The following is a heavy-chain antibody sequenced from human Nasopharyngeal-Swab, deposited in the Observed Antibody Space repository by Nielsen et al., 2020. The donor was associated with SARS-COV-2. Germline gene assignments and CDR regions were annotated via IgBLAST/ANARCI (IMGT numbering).Heavy chain of an antibody. CDR3: ARARDIVVVPAAITPDAFDI. V-gene: IGHV5-10-1*01. J-gene: IGHJ3*02. CDR2: IDPSDSYT. D-gene: IGHD2-2*01. CDR1: GYSFTSYW. Sequence: GESLKISCQGSGYSFTSYWISWVRQMPGKGLEWMGRIDPSDSYTNYSPSFQGHVTLSADKSISTAYLQWSSLKASDTAMYYCARARDIVVVPAAITPDAFDIWGQGTMVTVSS.